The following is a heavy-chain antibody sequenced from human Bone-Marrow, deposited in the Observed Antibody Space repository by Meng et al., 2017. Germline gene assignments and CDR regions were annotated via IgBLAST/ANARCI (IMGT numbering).Heavy chain of an antibody. CDR1: GGSISSIDW. CDR2: IYHGGDT. V-gene: IGHV4/OR15-8*02. D-gene: IGHD6-19*01. CDR3: ASWIYSCGWQ. Sequence: VPLQGSRPGLVKPAGTLFLSCVVCGGSISSIDWWSWVRQPPGKGLEWIGEIYHGGDTNYNPSLKSRVTIAIDKSKNQFSLKLSSVTAADTAVYYCASWIYSCGWQWGQGALVTVSS. J-gene: IGHJ4*02.